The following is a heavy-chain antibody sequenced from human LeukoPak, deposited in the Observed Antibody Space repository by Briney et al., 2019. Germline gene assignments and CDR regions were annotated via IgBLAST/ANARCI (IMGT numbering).Heavy chain of an antibody. V-gene: IGHV4-59*01. CDR3: ARGGPTVTAFASFDY. Sequence: PSETLSLTCIVSGGSISSYYWSWLRQPPGKGLEWIGHIFYSGSTNYNPFLDSRVTISVYTSKNQFSLKLYSVTAADTAVYYCARGGPTVTAFASFDYWGQGTLVTV. J-gene: IGHJ4*02. D-gene: IGHD4-11*01. CDR2: IFYSGST. CDR1: GGSISSYY.